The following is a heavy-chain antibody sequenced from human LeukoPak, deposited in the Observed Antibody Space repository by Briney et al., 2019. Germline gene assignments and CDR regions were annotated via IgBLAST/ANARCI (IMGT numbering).Heavy chain of an antibody. CDR1: GFTVSSNY. CDR2: ITGSSSTI. V-gene: IGHV3-48*01. D-gene: IGHD4-11*01. Sequence: GGSLRLSCAASGFTVSSNYMSWVRQAPGKGLEWVSFITGSSSTIYYADSVKGRFTISRDNAKNSLYLQMNSLRAEDTAVYYCARDGASYSNYEGNFDYWGQGTLVTVSS. CDR3: ARDGASYSNYEGNFDY. J-gene: IGHJ4*02.